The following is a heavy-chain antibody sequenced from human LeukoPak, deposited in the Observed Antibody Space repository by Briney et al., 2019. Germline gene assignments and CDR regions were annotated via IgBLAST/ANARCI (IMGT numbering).Heavy chain of an antibody. CDR2: ISSSSTYI. CDR1: TFFFSNYD. D-gene: IGHD3-3*01. V-gene: IGHV3-21*01. CDR3: VGFWSGYPTHAFDI. Sequence: PGGSLRLSCTGSTFFFSNYDMIWVRQAPGKGLEWVSSISSSSTYIYYADSVKGRFTISRDNAKNSLFLQMNSLRAEATAVYYCVGFWSGYPTHAFDIWGQGTMVTVAS. J-gene: IGHJ3*02.